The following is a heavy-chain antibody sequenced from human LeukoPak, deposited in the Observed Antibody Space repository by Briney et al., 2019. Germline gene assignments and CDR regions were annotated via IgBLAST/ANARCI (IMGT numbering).Heavy chain of an antibody. CDR2: ISGNTGKT. J-gene: IGHJ3*02. Sequence: ASVKVSCKASGYTFTNYGITWVRQAPGQGPEWMGWISGNTGKTNYAQKFQGRLTMTTDTSTSTAYMELRSLRSDDTAVYYCARALSDIVVVVALGNDAFDIWGQGTMVTVSS. CDR1: GYTFTNYG. CDR3: ARALSDIVVVVALGNDAFDI. D-gene: IGHD2-15*01. V-gene: IGHV1-18*01.